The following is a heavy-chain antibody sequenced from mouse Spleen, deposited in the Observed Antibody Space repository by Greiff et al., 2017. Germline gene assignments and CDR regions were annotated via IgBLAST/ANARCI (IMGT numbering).Heavy chain of an antibody. J-gene: IGHJ3*01. CDR3: ARQNYRYDAWFAY. CDR1: GFTFSDYG. CDR2: ISNLAYSI. D-gene: IGHD2-14*01. V-gene: IGHV5-15*01. Sequence: DVKLVESGGGLVKPGGSLKLSCAASGFTFSDYGMAWVRQAPGKGPERVAFISNLAYSIYYADTVTGRFTISRENAKNTLYLEMSSLRSEDTAMYYCARQNYRYDAWFAYWGQGTLVTVSA.